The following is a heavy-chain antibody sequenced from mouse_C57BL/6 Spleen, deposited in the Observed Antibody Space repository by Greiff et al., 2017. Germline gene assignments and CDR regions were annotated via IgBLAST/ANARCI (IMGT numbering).Heavy chain of an antibody. CDR1: GYTFTSYW. CDR2: IYPGNSDT. Sequence: VQLQQSGTVLARPGASVKMSCKTSGYTFTSYWMHWVKQRPGQGLEWIGAIYPGNSDTSYNQKFKGKAKLTAVTSASTAYMELSSLTNEDSAVYYCTRSPYYGSSYFGYWGQGTTLTVSS. J-gene: IGHJ2*01. D-gene: IGHD1-1*01. CDR3: TRSPYYGSSYFGY. V-gene: IGHV1-5*01.